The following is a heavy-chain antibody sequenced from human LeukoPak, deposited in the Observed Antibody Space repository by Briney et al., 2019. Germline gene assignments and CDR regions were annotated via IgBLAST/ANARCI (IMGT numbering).Heavy chain of an antibody. CDR2: TLYRSKWYN. CDR3: ARGKYSAFDI. D-gene: IGHD2/OR15-2a*01. J-gene: IGHJ3*02. CDR1: GDSVSSNSVA. V-gene: IGHV6-1*01. Sequence: SQTLSLTCAISGDSVSSNSVAWNWIRQSPSRGLEWLGRTLYRSKWYNDYAVSVKSRITINPDTSKNQCSLQLSTVTPEDTAVYYCARGKYSAFDIWGQRTMVTVSS.